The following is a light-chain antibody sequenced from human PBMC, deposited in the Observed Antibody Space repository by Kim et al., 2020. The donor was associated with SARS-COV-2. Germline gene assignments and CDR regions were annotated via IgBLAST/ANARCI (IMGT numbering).Light chain of an antibody. CDR3: LQYDDWPFT. CDR2: GIS. CDR1: QRITNY. J-gene: IGKJ2*01. V-gene: IGKV3-15*01. Sequence: SGSPGDRVTLSCRASQRITNYLVGYQQKPGRAPRMLVSGISTRATGIPARFSGGGSGTEFTLTISSLQSEDFAVYYCLQYDDWPFTFGQGTKLEI.